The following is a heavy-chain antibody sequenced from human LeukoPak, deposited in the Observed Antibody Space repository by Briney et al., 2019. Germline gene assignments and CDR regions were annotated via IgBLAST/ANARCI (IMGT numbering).Heavy chain of an antibody. CDR2: ISGSGGST. J-gene: IGHJ4*02. V-gene: IGHV3-23*01. Sequence: GSLRLSCAASGFTFSSYAMSWVRQAPGKGLEWVSAISGSGGSTYYADSVKGRFTISRDNSKNTLYLQMNSLRAEDTAVYYCAKVQWLVRDFDYWGQGTLVTVSS. CDR1: GFTFSSYA. CDR3: AKVQWLVRDFDY. D-gene: IGHD6-19*01.